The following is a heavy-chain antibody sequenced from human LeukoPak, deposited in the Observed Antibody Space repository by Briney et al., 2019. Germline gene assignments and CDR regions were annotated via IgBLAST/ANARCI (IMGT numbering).Heavy chain of an antibody. J-gene: IGHJ4*02. CDR3: ARTATIGHYFDY. CDR2: IIPIFGTA. V-gene: IGHV1-69*05. CDR1: GGTFSSYA. Sequence: SVKVSCKASGGTFSSYAISWVRQAPGQGREWMGGIIPIFGTANYAQKFQGRVTITTDESTSTAYMELSSLRSEDTAVYYCARTATIGHYFDYWGQGTLVTVSS. D-gene: IGHD5-24*01.